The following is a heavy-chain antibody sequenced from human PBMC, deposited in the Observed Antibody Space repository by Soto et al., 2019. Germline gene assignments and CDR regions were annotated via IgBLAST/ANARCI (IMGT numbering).Heavy chain of an antibody. D-gene: IGHD3-3*01. Sequence: PSETLSLTCTVSGGSISSYYWSWIRQPPGKGLEWIGYIYYSGSTYYNPSLKSRVTISVDTSKNQFSLKLSSVTAADTAVYYCARGAYDFWSGYTEGYFDYWGQGTLVTVSS. CDR2: IYYSGST. J-gene: IGHJ4*02. V-gene: IGHV4-30-4*08. CDR1: GGSISSYY. CDR3: ARGAYDFWSGYTEGYFDY.